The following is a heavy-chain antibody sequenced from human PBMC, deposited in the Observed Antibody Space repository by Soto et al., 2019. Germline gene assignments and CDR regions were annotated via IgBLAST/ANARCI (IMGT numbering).Heavy chain of an antibody. V-gene: IGHV1-3*01. CDR3: ARGGARYCSSTSCYWASDY. CDR2: INAGNGNT. Sequence: ASVKVSCKASGYTFTSYAMHWVRQAPGQRLEWMGWINAGNGNTKYSQKFQGRVTITRDTSASTAYMELSSLRSEDTAVYYCARGGARYCSSTSCYWASDYWGQGTLVTVSS. D-gene: IGHD2-2*01. CDR1: GYTFTSYA. J-gene: IGHJ4*02.